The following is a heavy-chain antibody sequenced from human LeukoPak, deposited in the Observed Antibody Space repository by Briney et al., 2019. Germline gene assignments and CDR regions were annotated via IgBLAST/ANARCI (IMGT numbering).Heavy chain of an antibody. Sequence: GGSLRLSCAAPGFTFSSYGMHWVRQAPGKGLEWVAVISYDGSNKYYADSVKGRFTISRDNSKNTLYLQMDSLRAEDMAVYYCAMGQPRYFDYWGQGTLVTVSS. V-gene: IGHV3-30*03. CDR3: AMGQPRYFDY. CDR1: GFTFSSYG. J-gene: IGHJ4*02. CDR2: ISYDGSNK. D-gene: IGHD1-14*01.